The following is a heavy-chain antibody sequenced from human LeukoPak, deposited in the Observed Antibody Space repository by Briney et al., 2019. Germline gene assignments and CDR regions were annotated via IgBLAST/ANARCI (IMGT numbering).Heavy chain of an antibody. CDR2: IYYSGST. Sequence: SETLSLTCTVSGGSISSYSWSWIRQPPGKGLEWIGYIYYSGSTNYTPSLKSRVTISVDTSKNLFSLKLRSVTAADTAVYYCARNYYDPLTGSSFSWFDPWGQGTLVTVSS. D-gene: IGHD3-9*01. J-gene: IGHJ5*02. V-gene: IGHV4-59*08. CDR3: ARNYYDPLTGSSFSWFDP. CDR1: GGSISSYS.